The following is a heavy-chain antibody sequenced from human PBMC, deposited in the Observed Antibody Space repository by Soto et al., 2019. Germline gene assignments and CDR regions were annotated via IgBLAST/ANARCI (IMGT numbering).Heavy chain of an antibody. CDR3: ARREQWLENFDY. Sequence: QVQLVQSGAEVKKPGASVKVSCKTSGYTFTGYYIHWIRQAPGQGLEWMGWINPNSGDTNYSQDFQGRVTMSCDTSFTTAYVELTRLRSDDTAVYYCARREQWLENFDYWGQGTLVTVSS. J-gene: IGHJ4*02. D-gene: IGHD6-19*01. CDR1: GYTFTGYY. V-gene: IGHV1-2*02. CDR2: INPNSGDT.